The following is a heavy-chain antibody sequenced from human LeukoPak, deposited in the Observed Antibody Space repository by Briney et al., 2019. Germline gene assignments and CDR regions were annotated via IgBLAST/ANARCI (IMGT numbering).Heavy chain of an antibody. CDR1: GGSFSSGSYY. CDR2: VDTSGTT. Sequence: SETLSLTCTVSGGSFSSGSYYWSWIRQPAGKGLQWLGRVDTSGTTNYNPSLKSRVTISVDTSKNQISLKLTSLTAADTAVYYCARRERRGTYYYGSGSYSRFDPWGQGTLVTVSS. V-gene: IGHV4-61*02. D-gene: IGHD3-10*01. CDR3: ARRERRGTYYYGSGSYSRFDP. J-gene: IGHJ5*02.